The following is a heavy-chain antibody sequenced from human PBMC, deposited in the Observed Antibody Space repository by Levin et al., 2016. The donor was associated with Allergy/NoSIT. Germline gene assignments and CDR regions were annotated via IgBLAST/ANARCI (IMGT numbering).Heavy chain of an antibody. D-gene: IGHD3-10*01. CDR1: GYTLTELS. J-gene: IGHJ4*02. CDR2: FDPEDGET. Sequence: ASVKVSCKVSGYTLTELSMHWVRQAPGKGLEWMGGFDPEDGETIYAQKFQGRVTMTEDTSTDTAYMELRSLRSDDTAVYYCARESRRVKVVWFGELPDQYYFDYWGQGTLVTVSS. CDR3: ARESRRVKVVWFGELPDQYYFDY. V-gene: IGHV1-24*01.